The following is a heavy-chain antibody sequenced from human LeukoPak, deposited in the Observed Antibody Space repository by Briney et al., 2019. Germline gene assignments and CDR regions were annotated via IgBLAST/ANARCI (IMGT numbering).Heavy chain of an antibody. J-gene: IGHJ4*02. D-gene: IGHD6-19*01. CDR2: IYYSGST. CDR1: GGSISSYY. Sequence: PSETLSLTCTVSGGSISSYYWSWIRQPPGKGLEWIGYIYYSGSTNYNPSLKSRVTISVDTSNNQFSLKLNSVTAADTAVYFCARDQGSGWYYLDYWGQGTLVSVSS. V-gene: IGHV4-59*01. CDR3: ARDQGSGWYYLDY.